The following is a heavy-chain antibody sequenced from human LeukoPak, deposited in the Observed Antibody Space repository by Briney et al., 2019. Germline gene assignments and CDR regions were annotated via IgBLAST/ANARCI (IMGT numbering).Heavy chain of an antibody. J-gene: IGHJ4*02. CDR1: GFTFSSYA. D-gene: IGHD3-16*01. Sequence: GGSLRLSCAASGFTFSSYAMSWVRQAPGKGLEWVSAISGSGGSTYYADSVKGRFTISRDNSKNTLYLQVNSLRAEDTAVYYCAKDPFSDYVAPGPPDYWGQGTLVTVSS. V-gene: IGHV3-23*01. CDR3: AKDPFSDYVAPGPPDY. CDR2: ISGSGGST.